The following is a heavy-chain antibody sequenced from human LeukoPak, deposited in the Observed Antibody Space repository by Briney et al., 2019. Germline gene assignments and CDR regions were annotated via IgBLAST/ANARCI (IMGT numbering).Heavy chain of an antibody. J-gene: IGHJ6*03. CDR1: AGSISSSSYY. D-gene: IGHD3-10*01. V-gene: IGHV4-39*01. CDR2: IYYSGST. Sequence: SETLSLTSTVSAGSISSSSYYWGWIRQPPGKGLEWIGSIYYSGSTYYNPSLKSRVTISVDTSKNQFSLKLSSVTAADTAVYYCARSPVRGSLYYMDVWGKGTTVTVSS. CDR3: ARSPVRGSLYYMDV.